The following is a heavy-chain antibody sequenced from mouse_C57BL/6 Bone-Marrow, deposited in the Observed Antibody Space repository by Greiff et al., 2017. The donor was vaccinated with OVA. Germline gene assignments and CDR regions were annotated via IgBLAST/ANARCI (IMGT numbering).Heavy chain of an antibody. CDR3: ARTAQVPFAY. J-gene: IGHJ3*01. Sequence: EVQLQESGGGLVKPGGSLKLSCAASGFTFSDYGMHWVRQAPEKGLEWVAYISSGSSTIYYADTVKGRFTISRDNAKNTLFLQMTSLRSEDTAMYYCARTAQVPFAYWGQGTLVTVSA. V-gene: IGHV5-17*01. CDR1: GFTFSDYG. D-gene: IGHD3-2*02. CDR2: ISSGSSTI.